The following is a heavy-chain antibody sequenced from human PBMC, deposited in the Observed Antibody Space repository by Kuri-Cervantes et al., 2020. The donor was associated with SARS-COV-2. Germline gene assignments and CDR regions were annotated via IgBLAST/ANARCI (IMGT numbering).Heavy chain of an antibody. CDR3: ARVGYYYYGMDV. CDR1: GGSISSYY. J-gene: IGHJ6*02. Sequence: SETLSLTCTVSGGSISSYYWSWIRQPPGKGLEWIGEINHSGSTNYNPSLKSRVTISVDTSKNQFSLKLSSVTAADTAVYYCARVGYYYYGMDVWGQGTMVTVSS. CDR2: INHSGST. V-gene: IGHV4-34*01.